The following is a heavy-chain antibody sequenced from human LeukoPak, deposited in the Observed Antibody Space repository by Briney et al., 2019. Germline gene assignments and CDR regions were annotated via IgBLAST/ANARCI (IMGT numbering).Heavy chain of an antibody. Sequence: GGSLRLSCAASGFTFSTYSMNWVRQAPGKGLEWVSFISTGSSTIYYADSVKGRFTISRDNAKNSLYLQMNSLRDEDTAVYYCARVAEIQLWLRSAFDYWGQGTLVTVSS. D-gene: IGHD5-18*01. CDR1: GFTFSTYS. CDR2: ISTGSSTI. J-gene: IGHJ4*02. V-gene: IGHV3-48*02. CDR3: ARVAEIQLWLRSAFDY.